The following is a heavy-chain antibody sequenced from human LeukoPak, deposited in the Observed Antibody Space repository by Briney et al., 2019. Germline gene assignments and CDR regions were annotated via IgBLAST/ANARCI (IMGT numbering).Heavy chain of an antibody. CDR2: IRYDGSNK. CDR1: GFSFNNYA. CDR3: AKARGYYYGSGSYDGTDH. V-gene: IGHV3-30*02. J-gene: IGHJ4*02. D-gene: IGHD3-10*01. Sequence: GGSLRLFCAASGFSFNNYAMHWVRQAPGKGLEWVAFIRYDGSNKYYTDSVKGRFTVSRDDSKNTLYLQMNSLRAEDTAVYYCAKARGYYYGSGSYDGTDHWGQGTLVTVSS.